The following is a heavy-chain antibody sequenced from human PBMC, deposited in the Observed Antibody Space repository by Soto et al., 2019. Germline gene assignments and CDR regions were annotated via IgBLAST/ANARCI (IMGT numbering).Heavy chain of an antibody. D-gene: IGHD6-19*01. CDR3: RRPRNSNGWHPDY. V-gene: IGHV3-72*01. J-gene: IGHJ4*02. CDR2: TRDKGNTYGT. Sequence: PGGSLRLSCESSVFSSSDHYMDWVRHAPGVGLEWVGRTRDKGNTYGTEYAASVKGRFTISRDDSKNSLYLQMDNLKTEDTAVYYCRRPRNSNGWHPDYWGQGTVVIVSS. CDR1: VFSSSDHY.